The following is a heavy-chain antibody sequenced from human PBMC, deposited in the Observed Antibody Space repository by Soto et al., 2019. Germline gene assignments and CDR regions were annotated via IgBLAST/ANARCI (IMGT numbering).Heavy chain of an antibody. Sequence: QLQLQESGPGLVKPSETLSLTCTVSGGSISSSSYYWGWIRQPPGKGLEWIGSIYYSGSTYYNPSLKSRVTISVDTSKNQFSLKLSSVTAADTAVYYCARHTMPGPDIVVVPAAKKYYYYYYGMDVWGQGTTVTVSS. CDR3: ARHTMPGPDIVVVPAAKKYYYYYYGMDV. V-gene: IGHV4-39*01. D-gene: IGHD2-2*01. CDR1: GGSISSSSYY. J-gene: IGHJ6*02. CDR2: IYYSGST.